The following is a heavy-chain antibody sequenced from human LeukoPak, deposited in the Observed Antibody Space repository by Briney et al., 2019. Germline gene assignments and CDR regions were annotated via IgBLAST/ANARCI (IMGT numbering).Heavy chain of an antibody. CDR1: GGSISSSSYY. J-gene: IGHJ4*02. V-gene: IGHV4-39*02. CDR2: IYYSGST. D-gene: IGHD6-13*01. Sequence: SETLSLTCTVSGGSISSSSYYWGWIRQPPGKGLEWIGSIYYSGSTYYNPSLKSRVTISVDTSKNQFSLKLSSVTAADTAVYYCAREPVPIAAADYGTSFDYWGQGTLVTVSS. CDR3: AREPVPIAAADYGTSFDY.